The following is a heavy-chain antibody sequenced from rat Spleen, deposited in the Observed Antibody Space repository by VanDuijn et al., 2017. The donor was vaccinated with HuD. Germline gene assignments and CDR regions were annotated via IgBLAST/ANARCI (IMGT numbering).Heavy chain of an antibody. Sequence: EVQLVESGGGLVQPGRSLKLSCAASGFTFSDFAMAWVRQAPTKGLEWVATISYDGSRTYYRDSVKGRFTISRDNAKSTLYLQMDSLRSEDTATYYCARHAYYDGYYHWYFDLWGPGTMVTVSS. CDR3: ARHAYYDGYYHWYFDL. D-gene: IGHD1-12*03. CDR2: ISYDGSRT. CDR1: GFTFSDFA. V-gene: IGHV5-17*01. J-gene: IGHJ1*01.